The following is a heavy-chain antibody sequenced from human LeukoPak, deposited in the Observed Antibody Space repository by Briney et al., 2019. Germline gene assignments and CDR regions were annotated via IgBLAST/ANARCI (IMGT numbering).Heavy chain of an antibody. CDR1: GFTVSSNY. CDR3: ARDKEVWFGPVDY. Sequence: GGSLRLSCAASGFTVSSNYMSWVRQAPGKGLEWVSVIYSGGSTYYADSVKGRFTISRDNSKNTLYLQMNSLRAEDTAVYYCARDKEVWFGPVDYWGQGTLVTVSS. CDR2: IYSGGST. V-gene: IGHV3-53*05. D-gene: IGHD3-10*01. J-gene: IGHJ4*02.